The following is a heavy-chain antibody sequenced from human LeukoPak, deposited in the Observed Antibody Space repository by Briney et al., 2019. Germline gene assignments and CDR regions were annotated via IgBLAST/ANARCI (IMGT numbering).Heavy chain of an antibody. J-gene: IGHJ3*02. CDR2: IFYSGTT. CDR1: GDSISSSSYY. D-gene: IGHD2-8*01. Sequence: PSETLSLTCTVSGDSISSSSYYWGWIRQPPGKGLVWTGSIFYSGTTYYNPSLKSRITMSVDTSKNQFSLKLSSVTAVDTAVYYCARRNGYAFDIWGQGTMVTVSS. CDR3: ARRNGYAFDI. V-gene: IGHV4-39*07.